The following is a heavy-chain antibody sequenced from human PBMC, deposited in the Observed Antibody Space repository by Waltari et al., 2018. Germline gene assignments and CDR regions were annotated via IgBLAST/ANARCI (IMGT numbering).Heavy chain of an antibody. CDR3: ARGDCRSTSCYSLES. CDR1: GLTIKGFA. V-gene: IGHV3-30*01. D-gene: IGHD2-2*01. Sequence: QVHLVESGGGVVQSGKSLRLTCAASGLTIKGFAMHWVRQAPGQGLEWVSVISSDGTNKYYADSVKGRFIISRDNSGSTLYLQMNSLRPQDTAIYYCARGDCRSTSCYSLESWGHGTLVTVS. CDR2: ISSDGTNK. J-gene: IGHJ1*01.